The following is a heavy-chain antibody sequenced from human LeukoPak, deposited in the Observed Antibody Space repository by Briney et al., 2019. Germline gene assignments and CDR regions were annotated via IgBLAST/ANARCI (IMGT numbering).Heavy chain of an antibody. Sequence: GGSLRLSCVASGFTFSSYWMTWVRQAPGKGLEWLANIKEDGSIQYYLDSLRGRFTISRDNAKTSVYLQLNSLRADDTAVYYCASEVWTGVAVSDYWGQGTLVTVSS. V-gene: IGHV3-7*01. J-gene: IGHJ4*02. CDR2: IKEDGSIQ. CDR1: GFTFSSYW. D-gene: IGHD6-19*01. CDR3: ASEVWTGVAVSDY.